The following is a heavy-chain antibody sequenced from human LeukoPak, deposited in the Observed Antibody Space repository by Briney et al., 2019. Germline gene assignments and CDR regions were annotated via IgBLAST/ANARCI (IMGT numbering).Heavy chain of an antibody. J-gene: IGHJ6*03. CDR3: ARARADYRYYYYYMDV. V-gene: IGHV4-34*01. Sequence: SETLSLTCAVYGGSFSGYYWSWIRQPPGKGLEWIGEINHSGSTNYNPSLKSRVTISVDTSKNQFSLKLRSVTAADTAVYYCARARADYRYYYYYMDVWGKGTTVTVSS. CDR2: INHSGST. D-gene: IGHD4-11*01. CDR1: GGSFSGYY.